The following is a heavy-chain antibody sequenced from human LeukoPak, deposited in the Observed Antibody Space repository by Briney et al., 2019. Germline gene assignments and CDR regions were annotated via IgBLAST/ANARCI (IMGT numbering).Heavy chain of an antibody. CDR3: ARDLAGHYYGSGSSFDY. CDR1: GFTFSSYW. Sequence: PGGSLRLSCAASGFTFSSYWMHWVRQVPGKGLLWVSRINSDGSSTIYADSVKGRFTISRDNAKNSLFLQMDSLRAEDTAVYYCARDLAGHYYGSGSSFDYWGQGTLVTVSS. D-gene: IGHD3-10*01. CDR2: INSDGSST. J-gene: IGHJ4*02. V-gene: IGHV3-74*01.